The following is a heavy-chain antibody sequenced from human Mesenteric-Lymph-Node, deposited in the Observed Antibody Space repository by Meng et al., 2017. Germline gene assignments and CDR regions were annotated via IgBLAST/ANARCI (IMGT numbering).Heavy chain of an antibody. CDR1: GFTFSSYG. Sequence: GESLKISCAASGFTFSSYGMHWVRQAPGKGLEWVAVIWYDGSNKYYADSVKGRFTISRDNSKNTLYLQMNSLRAEDTAVYYCARDRGYSYGYWSIVREAYYYYGMDVWGQGTTVTVSS. J-gene: IGHJ6*02. CDR2: IWYDGSNK. D-gene: IGHD5-18*01. CDR3: ARDRGYSYGYWSIVREAYYYYGMDV. V-gene: IGHV3-33*01.